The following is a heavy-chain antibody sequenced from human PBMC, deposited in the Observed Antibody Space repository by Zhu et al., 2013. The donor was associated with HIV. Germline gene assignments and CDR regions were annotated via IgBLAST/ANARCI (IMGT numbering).Heavy chain of an antibody. CDR3: ARDGGKPRIAVAGLNWFDP. J-gene: IGHJ5*02. D-gene: IGHD6-19*01. Sequence: QVQLVQSGAEVKKPGSSVKVSCKASGGTFSSYAISWVRQAPGQGLEWMGGIIPIFGTANYAQKFQGRVTITADESTSTAYMELSSLRSEDTAVYYCARDGGKPRIAVAGLNWFDPWGQGTLVTVSS. CDR2: IIPIFGTA. CDR1: GGTFSSYA. V-gene: IGHV1-69*01.